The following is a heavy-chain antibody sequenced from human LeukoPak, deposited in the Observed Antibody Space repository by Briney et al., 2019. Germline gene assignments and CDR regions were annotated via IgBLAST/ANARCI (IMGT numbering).Heavy chain of an antibody. D-gene: IGHD1-1*01. CDR1: GFTFSNAW. CDR3: TTTSNNWNARLDY. CDR2: IKSKTDGGTT. V-gene: IGHV3-15*01. Sequence: GGSLRLSCAASGFTFSNAWMSWVRQAPGKGLEWVGRIKSKTDGGTTDYAAPVKGRFTISRDDSKNTLYLQRNSLKTEDTAVYYCTTTSNNWNARLDYWGQGPPVTVSS. J-gene: IGHJ4*02.